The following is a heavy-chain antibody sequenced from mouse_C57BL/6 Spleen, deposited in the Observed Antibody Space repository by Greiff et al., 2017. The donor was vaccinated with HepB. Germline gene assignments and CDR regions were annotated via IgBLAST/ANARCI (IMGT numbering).Heavy chain of an antibody. CDR3: ARRGISVYYYAMDY. CDR2: ISYDGSN. D-gene: IGHD1-1*01. V-gene: IGHV3-6*01. Sequence: EVHLVESGPGLVKPSQSLSLTCSVTGYSITSGYYWNWIRQFPGNKLEWMGYISYDGSNNYNPSLKNRISITRDTSKNQFFLKLNSVTTEDTATYYCARRGISVYYYAMDYWGQGTSVTVSS. CDR1: GYSITSGYY. J-gene: IGHJ4*01.